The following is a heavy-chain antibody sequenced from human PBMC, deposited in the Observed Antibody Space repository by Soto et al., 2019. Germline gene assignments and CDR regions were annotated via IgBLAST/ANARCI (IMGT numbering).Heavy chain of an antibody. Sequence: QVQLVQSGAEVKKPGASVKVSCKASGYTFTSYGISWVRQAPGQGLEWMGWISAHNGNTKYAQKLQGRVTMTTDTSTSTAYTELRSLRSDDTAAYYCARDLSYGLCDYWGQGTLVTVSS. J-gene: IGHJ4*02. CDR3: ARDLSYGLCDY. CDR2: ISAHNGNT. D-gene: IGHD5-18*01. V-gene: IGHV1-18*01. CDR1: GYTFTSYG.